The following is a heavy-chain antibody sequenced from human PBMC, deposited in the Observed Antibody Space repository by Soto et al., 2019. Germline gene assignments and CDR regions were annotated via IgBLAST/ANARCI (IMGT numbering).Heavy chain of an antibody. J-gene: IGHJ4*02. D-gene: IGHD3-22*01. CDR1: GFTFSSFG. Sequence: EVQLLESGGGLVQPGGSLRLSCTASGFTFSSFGMSWVRQAPGKGLEWVSSLSGDGTTTYYVVSVKGRVTINSDNSKNTLSLQRNGLTTKDTSAVYSAKERAKDSSAYNYWGQGIRITVS. CDR2: LSGDGTTT. CDR3: AKERAKDSSAYNY. V-gene: IGHV3-23*01.